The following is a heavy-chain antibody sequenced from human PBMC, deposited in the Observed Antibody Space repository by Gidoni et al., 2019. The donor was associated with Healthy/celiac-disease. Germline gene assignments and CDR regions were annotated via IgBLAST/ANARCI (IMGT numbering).Heavy chain of an antibody. CDR1: GYTFTSYG. J-gene: IGHJ5*02. V-gene: IGHV1-18*01. D-gene: IGHD4-17*01. Sequence: QVQLVQSGAEVKKPGASVKVSCKASGYTFTSYGISLVRQAPGQGLEWLGWITAYNGNTNYAQKLQGRVTMTTDTSTSTAYMELRSLRSDDTAVYYCAREISGDLNINWFDPWGQGTLVTVSS. CDR2: ITAYNGNT. CDR3: AREISGDLNINWFDP.